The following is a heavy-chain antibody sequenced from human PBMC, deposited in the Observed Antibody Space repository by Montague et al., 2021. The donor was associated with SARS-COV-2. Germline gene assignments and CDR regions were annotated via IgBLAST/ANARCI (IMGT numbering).Heavy chain of an antibody. V-gene: IGHV4-59*11. J-gene: IGHJ2*01. CDR2: IYYSGSVTT. CDR3: ARRGGGEVFARFMYWYFDV. D-gene: IGHD2-21*01. Sequence: SETLSLTCSVSGASISSHYWSWIRQSPGKGLEWIGYIYYSGSVTTSYNPSLKSRVSISVDTSENQFSLKLTSVTAADTAVYYCARRGGGEVFARFMYWYFDVWSRGSLVTVTS. CDR1: GASISSHY.